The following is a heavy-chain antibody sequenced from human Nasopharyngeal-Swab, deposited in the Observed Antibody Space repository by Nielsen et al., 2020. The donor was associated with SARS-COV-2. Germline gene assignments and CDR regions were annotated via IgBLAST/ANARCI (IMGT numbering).Heavy chain of an antibody. CDR1: GFSLSTRGMC. CDR3: ARSSYDILTGYYRFPFDY. V-gene: IGHV2-70*11. Sequence: SGPTLVKPTQTLTLTCTFSGFSLSTRGMCVSWIRQPPGKALEWLARIDWDDDKYYSTSLKTRLTISKDTSKNQVVLTMTNMDPVDTATYYCARSSYDILTGYYRFPFDYWGQGTLVTVSS. D-gene: IGHD3-9*01. CDR2: IDWDDDK. J-gene: IGHJ4*02.